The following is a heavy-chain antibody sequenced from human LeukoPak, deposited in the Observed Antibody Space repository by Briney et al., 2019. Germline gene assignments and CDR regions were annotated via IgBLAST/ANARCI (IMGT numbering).Heavy chain of an antibody. V-gene: IGHV1-3*01. CDR2: INAGNGNT. D-gene: IGHD3-9*01. CDR3: AREESPLSLRYFDWLSKPLFDY. CDR1: GYTFTSYA. Sequence: GASVKVSCKASGYTFTSYAMHWVRQAPGRRLEWMGWINAGNGNTKYSQKFQGRVTITRDTSASTAYMELSSLRSEDTAVYYCAREESPLSLRYFDWLSKPLFDYWGQGTLVTDSS. J-gene: IGHJ4*02.